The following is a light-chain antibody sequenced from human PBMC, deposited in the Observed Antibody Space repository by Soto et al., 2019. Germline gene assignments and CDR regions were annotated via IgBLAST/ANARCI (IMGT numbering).Light chain of an antibody. Sequence: QSVLTQPASVSGSPGQSITISCTGTSSDVGGYNYVSWYQQHPGKAPKLMIYDVSNRPSGVSNRFSGSKSGNTASLTISGLQAEDEADYYCSSDTSSNVVFGRVTEVTVL. V-gene: IGLV2-14*01. CDR3: SSDTSSNVV. J-gene: IGLJ2*01. CDR2: DVS. CDR1: SSDVGGYNY.